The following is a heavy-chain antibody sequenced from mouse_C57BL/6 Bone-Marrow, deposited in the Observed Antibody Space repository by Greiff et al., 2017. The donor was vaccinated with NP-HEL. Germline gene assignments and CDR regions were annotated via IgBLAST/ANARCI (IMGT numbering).Heavy chain of an antibody. CDR3: TTEGYFEYVDV. D-gene: IGHD2-3*01. J-gene: IGHJ1*03. V-gene: IGHV14-1*01. CDR1: GFNIKDYY. CDR2: IAPEDGDT. Sequence: VQLQQSGAELVRPGASVKLSCTASGFNIKDYYMHWVKQRPEQGLEWIGRIAPEDGDTEYAPKFQGKATMTADTSSNTAYLQLSSLTSEDTAVYYCTTEGYFEYVDVWGTGTTVTVSS.